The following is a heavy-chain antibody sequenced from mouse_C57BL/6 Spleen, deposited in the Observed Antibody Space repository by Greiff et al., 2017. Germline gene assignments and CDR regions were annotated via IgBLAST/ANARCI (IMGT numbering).Heavy chain of an antibody. CDR1: GYTFTDYW. CDR3: ARYDGYQVYFGV. V-gene: IGHV1-52*01. CDR2: IDPADSDT. Sequence: QVQLQQPGAELVRPGASVKLSCKASGYTFTDYWIHWVKQRPEQGLEWIGNIDPADSDTHYNQKFKDKATLTVDKSSSTAYMQLSSLTSEDSAVYYCARYDGYQVYFGVRGT. D-gene: IGHD2-3*01. J-gene: IGHJ1*03.